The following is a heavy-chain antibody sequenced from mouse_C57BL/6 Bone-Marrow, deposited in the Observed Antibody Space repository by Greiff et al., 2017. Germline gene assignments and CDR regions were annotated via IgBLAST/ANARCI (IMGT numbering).Heavy chain of an antibody. D-gene: IGHD1-1*01. Sequence: VQLQQSGPELVKPGASVKISCKASGYAFSSSWMNWVKQRPGKGLEWIGRIYPGDGDTNYNGKFKGKATLTADKSSSTAYMQLSILTSEDAAVYFCARLYGSTYFDYWGQGTTLTVSS. CDR2: IYPGDGDT. CDR1: GYAFSSSW. CDR3: ARLYGSTYFDY. J-gene: IGHJ2*01. V-gene: IGHV1-82*01.